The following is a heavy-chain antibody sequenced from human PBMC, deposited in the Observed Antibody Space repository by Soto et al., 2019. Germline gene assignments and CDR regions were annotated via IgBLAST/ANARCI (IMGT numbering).Heavy chain of an antibody. CDR1: GGTFSSYT. Sequence: GASVKVSCKASGGTFSSYTVSWVRQAPGQRLEWMGWINAGNGNTKYSQKFQGRVTITRDTSASTAYMELSSLRSEDTAVYYCAAYYYGSGSFRPPDYWGQGTLVTVSS. CDR3: AAYYYGSGSFRPPDY. D-gene: IGHD3-10*01. CDR2: INAGNGNT. J-gene: IGHJ4*02. V-gene: IGHV1-3*01.